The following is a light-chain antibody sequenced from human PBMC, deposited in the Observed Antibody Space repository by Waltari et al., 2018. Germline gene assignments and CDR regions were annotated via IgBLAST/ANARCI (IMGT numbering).Light chain of an antibody. Sequence: QSVLTQPPSASGNPGQRVTISCSGSSSNIGFNTVSWYHQVPGTAPKLLIYTDNQRPSGVPDRFSGSKSGSSASLAISGLQSEDEAEYYCAAWDDSLNGWVFGGGTKVTVV. V-gene: IGLV1-44*01. CDR1: SSNIGFNT. CDR3: AAWDDSLNGWV. CDR2: TDN. J-gene: IGLJ3*02.